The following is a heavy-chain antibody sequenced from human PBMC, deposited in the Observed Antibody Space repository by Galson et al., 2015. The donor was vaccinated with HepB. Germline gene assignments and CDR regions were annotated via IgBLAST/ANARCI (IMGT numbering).Heavy chain of an antibody. CDR3: ARRGKLESFDY. J-gene: IGHJ4*02. CDR2: IYYSGST. CDR1: GGSISSSSYY. V-gene: IGHV4-39*01. Sequence: ETLSLTCTVSGGSISSSSYYWGWIRQPPGKGLEWIGSIYYSGSTYYNPSLKSRVTISVDTSKNQFSLKLSSVTAADTAVYYCARRGKLESFDYWGQGTLVTVSS. D-gene: IGHD1-1*01.